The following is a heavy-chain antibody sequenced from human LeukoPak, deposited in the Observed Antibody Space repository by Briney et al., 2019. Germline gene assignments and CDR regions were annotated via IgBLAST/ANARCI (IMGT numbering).Heavy chain of an antibody. CDR3: VKGSGSGWYGY. CDR1: GFTFSTYS. Sequence: TGGSLRLSCSASGFTFSTYSMHWVRQAPGKGLEYVSAISSNGGSTYYSDSVKGRFTISRDNSKNTLYLQMSSLRAEDTAVYYCVKGSGSGWYGYWGQGTLVTVSS. D-gene: IGHD6-19*01. CDR2: ISSNGGST. V-gene: IGHV3-64D*06. J-gene: IGHJ4*02.